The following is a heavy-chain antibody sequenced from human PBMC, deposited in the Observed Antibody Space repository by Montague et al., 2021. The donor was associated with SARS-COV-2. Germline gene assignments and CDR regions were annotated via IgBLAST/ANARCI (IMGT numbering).Heavy chain of an antibody. CDR2: IFYTGTT. CDR1: GGSISSSSYH. D-gene: IGHD3-10*01. V-gene: IGHV4-39*01. CDR3: ARHYGSGFDY. Sequence: SETLSLTCTVSGGSISSSSYHWGRIRQPPGKGLDWIGNIFYTGTTYYSPSLKSRVTIFVDTSKNQFSLKLTSVAAADTAVYYCARHYGSGFDYWGQGTLLTVSS. J-gene: IGHJ4*02.